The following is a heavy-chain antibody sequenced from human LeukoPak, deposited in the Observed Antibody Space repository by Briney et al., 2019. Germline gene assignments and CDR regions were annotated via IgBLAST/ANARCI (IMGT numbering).Heavy chain of an antibody. Sequence: SETLSLTCAVYGGSFSGYYWSWIRQPPGKGLEWIGEINHSGSTHYNPSLKSRVTISVDTSKNQFSLKLSSVTAADTAVYYCARATTRRAGGDCYSHWGQGTLVTVSS. J-gene: IGHJ4*02. D-gene: IGHD2-21*02. CDR3: ARATTRRAGGDCYSH. CDR1: GGSFSGYY. CDR2: INHSGST. V-gene: IGHV4-34*01.